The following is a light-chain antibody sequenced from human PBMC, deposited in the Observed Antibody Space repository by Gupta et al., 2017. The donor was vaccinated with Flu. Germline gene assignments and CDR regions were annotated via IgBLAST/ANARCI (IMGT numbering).Light chain of an antibody. CDR1: SSNIGRYP. CDR2: SNN. Sequence: SSNIGRYPVNWYQQFPGTAPKLLIQSNNQRPSGVPDRFSGSKSGTSASLAISGLQSEDETDYYCATWDNSLQGWVFGGGTKIDRP. J-gene: IGLJ3*02. V-gene: IGLV1-44*01. CDR3: ATWDNSLQGWV.